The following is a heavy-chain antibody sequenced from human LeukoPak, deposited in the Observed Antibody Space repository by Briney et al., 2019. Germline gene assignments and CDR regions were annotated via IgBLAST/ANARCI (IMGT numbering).Heavy chain of an antibody. Sequence: PSETLSLTCTVSGGSISSYYWSWIRQPPGKGLEWIGYIYYSWSTNNNPSLKSRVTISVDTSKNQFSLKLSSVTAADTAVYYCARGYNNGTGSYPWFDPWGQGTLVTVSS. CDR3: ARGYNNGTGSYPWFDP. V-gene: IGHV4-59*08. D-gene: IGHD3-10*01. J-gene: IGHJ5*02. CDR1: GGSISSYY. CDR2: IYYSWST.